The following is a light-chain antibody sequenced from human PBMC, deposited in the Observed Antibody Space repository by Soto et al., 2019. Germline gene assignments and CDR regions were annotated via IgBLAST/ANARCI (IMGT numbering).Light chain of an antibody. J-gene: IGKJ5*01. V-gene: IGKV3-11*01. CDR1: QSISNY. CDR2: DAY. CDR3: KHRSNWPPT. Sequence: EIALTQYQATMSLSPGEGATLSCRASQSISNYLAWYRQKPGQAHRLLIYDAYNRATGIQARFSGSGFGTDFTLTISSLEPEDFALYYCKHRSNWPPTFGQVTLLEI.